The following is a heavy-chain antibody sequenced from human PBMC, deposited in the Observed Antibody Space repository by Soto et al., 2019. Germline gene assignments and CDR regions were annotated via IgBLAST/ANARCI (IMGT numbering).Heavy chain of an antibody. CDR3: AREAEMGYDFWSGYSAAVNY. D-gene: IGHD3-3*01. Sequence: PGGSLRLSCAASGFTFSSYSMNWVRQAPGKGLEWVSYISSSSSTIYYADSVKGRFTISRDNAKNSLYLQMNSLRAEDTAVYYCAREAEMGYDFWSGYSAAVNYWGQGTLVTVSS. CDR2: ISSSSSTI. J-gene: IGHJ4*02. CDR1: GFTFSSYS. V-gene: IGHV3-48*01.